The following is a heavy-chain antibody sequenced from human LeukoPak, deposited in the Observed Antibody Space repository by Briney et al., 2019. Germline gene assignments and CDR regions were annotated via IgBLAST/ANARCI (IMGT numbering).Heavy chain of an antibody. V-gene: IGHV1-69*04. CDR3: ARDRWIVAIVVVPAAIDYYYGMDV. CDR1: GGTFRSYA. CDR2: IMPILGIA. J-gene: IGHJ6*02. D-gene: IGHD2-2*03. Sequence: SVKVSCKASGGTFRSYAISWVRQAPGQGLEWMGRIMPILGIANDAQKFQGRVTITADKSTSTAYMELSSLRSEDTAVYYCARDRWIVAIVVVPAAIDYYYGMDVWGQGTTVTVSS.